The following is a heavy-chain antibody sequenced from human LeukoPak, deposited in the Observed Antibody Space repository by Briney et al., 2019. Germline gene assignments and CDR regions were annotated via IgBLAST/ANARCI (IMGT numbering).Heavy chain of an antibody. J-gene: IGHJ4*02. CDR2: IWYDGSNK. CDR1: GFTFSSYG. D-gene: IGHD1-20*01. Sequence: GGSLRLSCAASGFTFSSYGMHWVRQAPGRGLEWVAVIWYDGSNKYYADSVKGRFTISRDNSKNTLYLQMNSLRAEDTAVYYCARRRIKGGFDYWGQGTLVTVSS. CDR3: ARRRIKGGFDY. V-gene: IGHV3-33*01.